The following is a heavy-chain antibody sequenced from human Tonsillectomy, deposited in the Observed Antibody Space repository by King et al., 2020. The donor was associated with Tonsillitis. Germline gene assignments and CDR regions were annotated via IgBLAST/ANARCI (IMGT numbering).Heavy chain of an antibody. Sequence: VQLVQSGAEVKEPGASVKVSCKASGYTFTSYPMHWVRQAPGQRLEWMGWINVGNDNTQYSQKFQGRVTFTRDTSAITAYMELSSLRSEDTAMYYCSRGSIAPSLNYFDYWGQGTLVTVSS. J-gene: IGHJ4*02. D-gene: IGHD6-6*01. V-gene: IGHV1-3*01. CDR1: GYTFTSYP. CDR3: SRGSIAPSLNYFDY. CDR2: INVGNDNT.